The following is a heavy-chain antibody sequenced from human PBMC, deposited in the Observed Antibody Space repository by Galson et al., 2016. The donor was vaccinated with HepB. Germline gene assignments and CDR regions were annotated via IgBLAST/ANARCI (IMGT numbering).Heavy chain of an antibody. Sequence: SLRLSCAASGFTFDDYAIHWVRQAPGKGLEWVSGISWNSGSVGYADSVEGRFTISRDNAKNSLYLQMNSLRAEDTALYYCAKDMGSGWYHFDYWGQGTLVTVSS. CDR2: ISWNSGSV. CDR1: GFTFDDYA. V-gene: IGHV3-9*01. D-gene: IGHD6-19*01. CDR3: AKDMGSGWYHFDY. J-gene: IGHJ4*02.